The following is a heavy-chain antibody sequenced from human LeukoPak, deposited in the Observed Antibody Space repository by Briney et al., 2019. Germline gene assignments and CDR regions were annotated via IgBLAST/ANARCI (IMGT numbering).Heavy chain of an antibody. CDR1: GYSFTSYW. CDR3: AKPSPRYCSGGTCDAFDI. D-gene: IGHD2-15*01. J-gene: IGHJ3*02. V-gene: IGHV5-51*01. CDR2: IYPRDSDT. Sequence: GESLKISCKGSGYSFTSYWIGWVRQMPGKGLEWMGIIYPRDSDTRCSPSFQGQVTISADKSISTVYLQWSSLKASVTAMYYCAKPSPRYCSGGTCDAFDIWGQGTMVTVSS.